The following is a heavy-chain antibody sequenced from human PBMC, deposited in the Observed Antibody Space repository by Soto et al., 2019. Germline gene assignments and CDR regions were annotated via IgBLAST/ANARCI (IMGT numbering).Heavy chain of an antibody. D-gene: IGHD3-10*01. CDR3: ARVRRVRGVISPSLQYFDY. Sequence: QVQLQESGPGLVKPSETLSLTCTVSGGSISSYYWSWIRQPPGKGLEWIGYIYYSGSTNYNPSLKSRVTISVDTSKNQFSLKLSSVTAADTAVYYCARVRRVRGVISPSLQYFDYWGQGTLVTVSS. V-gene: IGHV4-59*01. J-gene: IGHJ4*02. CDR1: GGSISSYY. CDR2: IYYSGST.